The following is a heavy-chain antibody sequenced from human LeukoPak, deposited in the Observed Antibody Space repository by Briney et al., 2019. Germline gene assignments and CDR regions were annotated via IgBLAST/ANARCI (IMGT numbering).Heavy chain of an antibody. CDR1: GGSMSNSSYY. CDR2: IYYTGST. V-gene: IGHV4-39*07. CDR3: ARGGARRRFDY. Sequence: SETLSLTCTVSGGSMSNSSYYWGWIRQPPGKGLEWIGSIYYTGSTYYNPSFKSRITISVDTSKNQFSLKLSSVTAADTAVYYCARGGARRRFDYWGQGTLVTVSS. J-gene: IGHJ4*02. D-gene: IGHD2-15*01.